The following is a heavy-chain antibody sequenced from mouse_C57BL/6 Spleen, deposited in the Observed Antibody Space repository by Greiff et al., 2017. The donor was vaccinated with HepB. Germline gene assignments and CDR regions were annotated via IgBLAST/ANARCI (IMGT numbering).Heavy chain of an antibody. CDR1: GYTFTSYW. Sequence: QVQLQQPGAELVKPGASVKMSCKASGYTFTSYWITWVKQRPGQGLEWIGDIYPGSGSTNYNEKFKSKATLTVDTSSSTAYMQLSSLTSEDSAVYYCARWGTALRYFDYWGQGTTLTVSS. CDR2: IYPGSGST. V-gene: IGHV1-55*01. CDR3: ARWGTALRYFDY. D-gene: IGHD3-3*01. J-gene: IGHJ2*01.